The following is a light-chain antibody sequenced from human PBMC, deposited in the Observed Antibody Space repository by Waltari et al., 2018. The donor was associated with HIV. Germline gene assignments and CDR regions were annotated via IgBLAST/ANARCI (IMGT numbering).Light chain of an antibody. CDR2: SAS. J-gene: IGKJ2*01. V-gene: IGKV1-12*01. CDR1: PLIGPW. Sequence: IQMTQSPSSLSASLGDRVTINCRASPLIGPWFACYPPKPGKGPKLLIYSASSLQSGVPARFSGSGSGTHFTLTISSLQPEDFATYYCQQASNFPRTFGQGTKLEIK. CDR3: QQASNFPRT.